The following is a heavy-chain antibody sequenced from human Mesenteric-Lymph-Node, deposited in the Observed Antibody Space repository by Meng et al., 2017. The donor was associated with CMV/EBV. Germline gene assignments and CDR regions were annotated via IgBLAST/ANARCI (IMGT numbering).Heavy chain of an antibody. J-gene: IGHJ6*02. CDR1: GFTFSSYA. CDR3: ARGNFYGMDV. D-gene: IGHD1-7*01. V-gene: IGHV3-23*01. CDR2: ISGSGITT. Sequence: GGSLRLSCAASGFTFSSYAMSWVRQAPGKGLEWVSAISGSGITTYYADSVEGRFTISRDNSKNTLYLQMNSLTAEDTAVYYCARGNFYGMDVWGQGTTVTVSS.